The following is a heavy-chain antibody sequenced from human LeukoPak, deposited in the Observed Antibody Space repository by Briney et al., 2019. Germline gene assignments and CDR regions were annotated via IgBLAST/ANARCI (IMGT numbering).Heavy chain of an antibody. CDR1: SYSFSSGYY. D-gene: IGHD5-12*01. CDR2: IYHTGNT. V-gene: IGHV4-38-2*01. J-gene: IGHJ4*02. Sequence: PSETLSLTCAVSSYSFSSGYYRGWIRQPPGKGLEWIGTIYHTGNTYYNPSLKSRVTISVDPSKNQFSLNLTSVTAADAAVYYCANVNIVTTAYFDYWGQGTLVTVSS. CDR3: ANVNIVTTAYFDY.